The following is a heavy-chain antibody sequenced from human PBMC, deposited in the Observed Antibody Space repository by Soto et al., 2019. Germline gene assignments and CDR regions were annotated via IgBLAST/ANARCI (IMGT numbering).Heavy chain of an antibody. V-gene: IGHV4-30-4*02. Sequence: PSETLSLTCTVSGGSISSGDYYWSWIRQPPGKGLEWIGYIYHSGSTYYNPSLKSRVTISVDTSKNQFSLKLTSVTAADTAVYYCARLKQDYAVAWGQGTLVTSPQ. CDR1: GGSISSGDYY. J-gene: IGHJ5*02. CDR3: ARLKQDYAVA. D-gene: IGHD3-16*01. CDR2: IYHSGST.